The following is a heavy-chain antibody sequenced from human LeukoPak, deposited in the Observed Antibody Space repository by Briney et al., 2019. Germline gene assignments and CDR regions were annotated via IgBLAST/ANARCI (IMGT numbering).Heavy chain of an antibody. CDR2: IYHSGST. V-gene: IGHV4-38-2*01. Sequence: PSETLSLTCAVSGYSISSGYYWGWIRQPPGKGLEWIGSIYHSGSTYYNPSLKSRVTISVDTSKNQFSLKLSSVTAAATAVYYCARGRAAAASNWSDPWGQGTLVTVSS. D-gene: IGHD6-13*01. CDR1: GYSISSGYY. J-gene: IGHJ5*02. CDR3: ARGRAAAASNWSDP.